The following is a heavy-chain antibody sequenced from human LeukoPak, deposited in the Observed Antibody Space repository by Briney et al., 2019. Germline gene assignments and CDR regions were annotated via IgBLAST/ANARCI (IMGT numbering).Heavy chain of an antibody. Sequence: SETLSLTCTVSGGSISSSSYYWGWIRQPPGKGLEWIGSIYYSGTTYYSPSLKSRVTISIDTSKNQFSLKLSSVTAADTAVYYCARHMFTGNPIIFDYWGQGTLVSVSS. V-gene: IGHV4-39*01. D-gene: IGHD2-8*02. CDR2: IYYSGTT. J-gene: IGHJ4*02. CDR3: ARHMFTGNPIIFDY. CDR1: GGSISSSSYY.